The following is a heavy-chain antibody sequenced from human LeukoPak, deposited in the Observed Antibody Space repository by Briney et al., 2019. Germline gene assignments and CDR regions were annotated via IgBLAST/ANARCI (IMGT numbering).Heavy chain of an antibody. CDR2: ISMNVQTT. V-gene: IGHV3-64D*06. Sequence: GGSLRHSCSASGFTFTSHVMHWVRQAPGKGLQYLSGISMNVQTTYYAGSVKGRFTISRDSSKNTVYLQMNSLTAEDTAVYYCVREGLERRTIFDYWGQGTLVSVSS. J-gene: IGHJ4*02. CDR3: VREGLERRTIFDY. D-gene: IGHD1-1*01. CDR1: GFTFTSHV.